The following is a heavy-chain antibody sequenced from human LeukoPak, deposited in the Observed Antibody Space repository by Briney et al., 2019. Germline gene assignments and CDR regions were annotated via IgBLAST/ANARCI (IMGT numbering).Heavy chain of an antibody. J-gene: IGHJ5*02. CDR2: ISYDGSKK. CDR3: AREVDTRGHYARFDP. CDR1: GFTFSNYG. V-gene: IGHV3-33*05. Sequence: GGSLRLSCAASGFTFSNYGIHWVRQGPGKGLEWVAVISYDGSKKYYADSVKGRFTISRDSSKNTVDLQMSSLRAEDTALCYCAREVDTRGHYARFDPWGQGTLVTVSS. D-gene: IGHD5-18*01.